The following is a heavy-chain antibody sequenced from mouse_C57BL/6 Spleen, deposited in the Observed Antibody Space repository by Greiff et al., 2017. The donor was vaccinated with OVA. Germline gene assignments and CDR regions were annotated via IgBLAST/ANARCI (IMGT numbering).Heavy chain of an antibody. Sequence: EVHLVESGGGLVKPGGSLTLSCAASGLTFSDYGMHWVRQAPEKGLEWVAYISSGSSTIYYADTVKGRFTISRDNAKNTLFLQMTSLRYEDTAMYYCAREGNYYGSSYYAMDYWGQGTSVTVSS. CDR2: ISSGSSTI. V-gene: IGHV5-17*01. J-gene: IGHJ4*01. D-gene: IGHD1-1*01. CDR1: GLTFSDYG. CDR3: AREGNYYGSSYYAMDY.